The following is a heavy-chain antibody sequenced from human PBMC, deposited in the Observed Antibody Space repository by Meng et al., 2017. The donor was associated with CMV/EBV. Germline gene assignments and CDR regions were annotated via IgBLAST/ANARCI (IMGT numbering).Heavy chain of an antibody. Sequence: GQLVASGGSLVHAGGARRLSCAASGFTVRSYSMKWVRQVPGKGLEWVSSISSSSSYIYYADSVKGRFTISRDNAKNSLYRQMNSLRAEDTAVYYCARGGYWGQGTLVTVSS. J-gene: IGHJ4*02. CDR1: GFTVRSYS. V-gene: IGHV3-21*01. CDR3: ARGGY. CDR2: ISSSSSYI.